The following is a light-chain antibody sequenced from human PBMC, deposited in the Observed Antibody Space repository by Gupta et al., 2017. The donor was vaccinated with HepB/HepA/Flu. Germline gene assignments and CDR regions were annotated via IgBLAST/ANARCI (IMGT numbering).Light chain of an antibody. J-gene: IGLJ2*01. CDR3: SSYTSSSTLVV. CDR2: DVS. CDR1: SSDVGRYNY. Sequence: SALTQPASVSVSPGQSITISCTGTSSDVGRYNYVSWYQQHPGKAPKLMIYDVSSRPSGVSDRFSGSKSGNTASLTISGLHTEDEADYYCSSYTSSSTLVVFGGGTKLTVL. V-gene: IGLV2-14*03.